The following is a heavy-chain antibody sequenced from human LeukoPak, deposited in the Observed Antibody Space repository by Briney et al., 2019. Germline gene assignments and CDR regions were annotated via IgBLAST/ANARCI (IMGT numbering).Heavy chain of an antibody. V-gene: IGHV3-53*01. CDR3: AKAIEWELLIDY. CDR1: GFTVSSNY. D-gene: IGHD1-26*01. CDR2: IYSGGST. J-gene: IGHJ4*02. Sequence: GGSLRLSCAASGFTVSSNYMSWVRQAPGKGLEWVSVIYSGGSTYYADSVKGRFTISRDNSKNTLYLQMNSLRAEDTAVYYCAKAIEWELLIDYWGQGTLVTVSS.